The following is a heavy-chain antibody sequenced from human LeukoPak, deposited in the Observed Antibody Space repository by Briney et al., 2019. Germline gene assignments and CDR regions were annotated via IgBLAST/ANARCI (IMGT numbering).Heavy chain of an antibody. CDR2: ITYSGTT. D-gene: IGHD2-2*01. CDR1: GDSISSSTYSATYY. Sequence: PSETLSLTCTVSGDSISSSTYSATYYWGWIRQPPGKGLEWIGSITYSGTTHYNASLKSRVTISVDTSKNQFSLRLSSVTAADTAVYYCARLGGQGYCSSTSCLDAFDIWGQGTMVTVSS. V-gene: IGHV4-39*01. J-gene: IGHJ3*02. CDR3: ARLGGQGYCSSTSCLDAFDI.